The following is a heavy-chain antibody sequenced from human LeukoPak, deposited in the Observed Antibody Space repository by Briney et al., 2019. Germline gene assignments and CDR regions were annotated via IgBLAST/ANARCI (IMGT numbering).Heavy chain of an antibody. D-gene: IGHD1-26*01. CDR1: GFTFTSYA. J-gene: IGHJ3*02. V-gene: IGHV3-21*01. Sequence: PGGSLRLSCAASGFTFTSYAMTWVRQAPGKGLEWVSSISSSSSYINYADSVKGRFTNSRDNAKNSLYLQMNSLRAEDTAVYYCARIFSGSYFDAFDIWGQGTMVTVSS. CDR2: ISSSSSYI. CDR3: ARIFSGSYFDAFDI.